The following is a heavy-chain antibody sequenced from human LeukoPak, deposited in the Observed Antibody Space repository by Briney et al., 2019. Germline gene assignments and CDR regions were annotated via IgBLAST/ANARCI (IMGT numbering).Heavy chain of an antibody. V-gene: IGHV3-23*01. CDR2: ISPSGDIT. Sequence: AGGTLRLSCAASGFIFSSHGMNWVRQAPGKGLEWVSGISPSGDITYYADSVKGRFTISRDNSKNTLYLQMNSLRAEDTAVYYCARDARMVRGFDPWGQGTLVTVSS. J-gene: IGHJ5*02. CDR3: ARDARMVRGFDP. CDR1: GFIFSSHG. D-gene: IGHD3-10*01.